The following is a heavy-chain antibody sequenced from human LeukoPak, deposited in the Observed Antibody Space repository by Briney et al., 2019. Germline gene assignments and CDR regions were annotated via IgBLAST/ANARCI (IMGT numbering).Heavy chain of an antibody. D-gene: IGHD3-22*01. J-gene: IGHJ4*02. CDR2: ISGGGGGT. Sequence: GGSLRLSCAASGFTFSSYGMSWVRQAPGKGLEWVSAISGGGGGTYYADSVKGRFTISRDNSKNTLYLQMSSLRAEDTAVYYCARGPLYYSDSRGNPGDHWGQGTLVTVSS. V-gene: IGHV3-23*01. CDR1: GFTFSSYG. CDR3: ARGPLYYSDSRGNPGDH.